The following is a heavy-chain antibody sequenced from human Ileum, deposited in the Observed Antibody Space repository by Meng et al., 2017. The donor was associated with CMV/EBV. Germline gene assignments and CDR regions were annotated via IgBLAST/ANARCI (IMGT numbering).Heavy chain of an antibody. J-gene: IGHJ4*02. D-gene: IGHD6-6*01. CDR3: ARDREQLYDY. Sequence: SETLSLTCTVSGDFISSSRFYWGWIRQPPGKGLEWIGNIYHGGSTYYNPSLKSRVVMSIDTSKNQFSLWLSSVTDADTAIYYCARDREQLYDYWGQGTLVTVSS. V-gene: IGHV4-39*01. CDR1: GDFISSSRFY. CDR2: IYHGGST.